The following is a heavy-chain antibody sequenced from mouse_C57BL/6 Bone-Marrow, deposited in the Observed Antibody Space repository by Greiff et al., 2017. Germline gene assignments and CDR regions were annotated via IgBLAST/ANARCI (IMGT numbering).Heavy chain of an antibody. CDR1: GYTFTDYE. V-gene: IGHV1-15*01. CDR3: TRGGDYWYFDV. J-gene: IGHJ1*03. Sequence: VQLQQSGAELVRPGASVTLSCKASGYTFTDYEMHWVKQTPVHGLEWIGAIDPETGGTAYNQKFKGKAILTADKSSSTAYMELRSLTSEDSAVYYCTRGGDYWYFDVWGTGTTGTVSS. CDR2: IDPETGGT.